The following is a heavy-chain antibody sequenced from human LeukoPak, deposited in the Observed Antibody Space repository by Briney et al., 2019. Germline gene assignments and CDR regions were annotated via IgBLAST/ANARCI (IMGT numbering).Heavy chain of an antibody. D-gene: IGHD6-19*01. V-gene: IGHV1-18*01. CDR2: ISAYNGNT. Sequence: GATVKVSCKASGYTFTNYGISWVRQAPGQGLEWMGWISAYNGNTNYAQRLQGRVTMTTDTSTSTAYMELRSLRSDDTAVYYCATQRSGWYYFDYWGQGTLVTVSS. J-gene: IGHJ4*02. CDR1: GYTFTNYG. CDR3: ATQRSGWYYFDY.